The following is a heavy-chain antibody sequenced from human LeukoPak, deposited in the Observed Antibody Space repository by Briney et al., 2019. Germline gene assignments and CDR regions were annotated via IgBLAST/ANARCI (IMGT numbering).Heavy chain of an antibody. CDR2: IFSSGST. J-gene: IGHJ4*02. D-gene: IGHD2-15*01. Sequence: SETLSLTCTVSAGSISSDYWTGIRQPPGKGLEWIGYIFSSGSTNSNPSLKSRVTISIDTSKNQFSLKLSSVTAADTAVYYCARDYSVGGGTGFDYWGQGTLVTVSS. CDR3: ARDYSVGGGTGFDY. CDR1: AGSISSDY. V-gene: IGHV4-4*08.